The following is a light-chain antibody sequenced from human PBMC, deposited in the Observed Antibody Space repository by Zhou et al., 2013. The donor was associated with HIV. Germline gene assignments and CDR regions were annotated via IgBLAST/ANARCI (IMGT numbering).Light chain of an antibody. CDR2: LGS. CDR3: MQGLQPPLT. Sequence: DIVMTQTPLSLSVTPGQPASISCRSSQSLLHRNGRIYVDWYVQKPGQSPQLLIYLGSNRASGVPDRFSGSGSGTYFTLEISRVEAEDVGVYYCMQGLQPPLTFGGGTKVEIK. J-gene: IGKJ4*01. V-gene: IGKV2-28*01. CDR1: QSLLHRNGRIY.